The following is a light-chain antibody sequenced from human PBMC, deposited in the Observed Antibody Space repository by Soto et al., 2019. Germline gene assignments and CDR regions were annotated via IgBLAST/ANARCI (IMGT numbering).Light chain of an antibody. CDR1: SSDVGAYNY. CDR3: SSYTSSSSYV. J-gene: IGLJ1*01. Sequence: QSVLTQPASVSRSPGQSITISCTGTSSDVGAYNYVSWYQQHPGKAPKLMIYEVSNRPSGVSNRFSGSKSGNTASLTIFGLQAEDEADYYCSSYTSSSSYVFGTGTKVTVL. V-gene: IGLV2-14*01. CDR2: EVS.